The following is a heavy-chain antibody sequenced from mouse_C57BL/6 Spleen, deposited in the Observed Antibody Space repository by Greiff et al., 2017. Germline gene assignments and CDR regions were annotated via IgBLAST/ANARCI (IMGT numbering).Heavy chain of an antibody. V-gene: IGHV5-17*01. CDR3: ANYYGSSYRPWFAY. CDR2: ISSGSSTI. J-gene: IGHJ3*01. CDR1: GFTFSDYG. D-gene: IGHD1-1*01. Sequence: EVKVVESGGGLVKPGGSLKLSCAASGFTFSDYGMHWVRQAPEKGLEWVAYISSGSSTIYYADTVKGRFTISRDNAKTTLFLQMTSLRSEDTAMYYCANYYGSSYRPWFAYWGQGTLVTVSA.